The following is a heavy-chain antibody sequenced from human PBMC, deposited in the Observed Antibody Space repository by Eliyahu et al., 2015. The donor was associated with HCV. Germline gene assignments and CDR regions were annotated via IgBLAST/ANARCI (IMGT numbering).Heavy chain of an antibody. CDR3: ARGPYRYFDY. CDR2: TSSGGTTI. J-gene: IGHJ4*02. D-gene: IGHD4-11*01. CDR1: GFTFGSYE. Sequence: EVQLVESGGGLVQPGGSLRLSCTASGFTFGSYEMNWVRQAPGKGLEWVSYTSSGGTTIYYADSVKGRFTISRDNAKNSLYLQMNSLRAEDTAVYYCARGPYRYFDYWGQGTLVTVSS. V-gene: IGHV3-48*03.